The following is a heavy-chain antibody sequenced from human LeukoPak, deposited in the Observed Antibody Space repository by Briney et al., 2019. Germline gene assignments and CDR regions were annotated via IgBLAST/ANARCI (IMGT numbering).Heavy chain of an antibody. CDR1: GFTFSSYA. CDR2: ISGSGDST. J-gene: IGHJ4*02. Sequence: GGSLRLSCAASGFTFSSYAMSWVRQAPGKGLEWVSAISGSGDSTYYADSVKGRFTISRDNSKNTLYLQMNSLRAEDTAVYYCARGGRGYSYGYSRGGSDYWGQGTLVTVSS. V-gene: IGHV3-23*01. D-gene: IGHD5-18*01. CDR3: ARGGRGYSYGYSRGGSDY.